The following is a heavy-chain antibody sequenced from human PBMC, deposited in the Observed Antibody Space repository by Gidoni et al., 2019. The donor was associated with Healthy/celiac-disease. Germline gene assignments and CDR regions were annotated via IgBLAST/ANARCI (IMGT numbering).Heavy chain of an antibody. V-gene: IGHV1-2*04. CDR3: ARAGGGYYGSGSYYEDWCDP. CDR1: GYTFTGYY. CDR2: INPNSGGT. Sequence: QVQLVQSGAAVKKPGASVKVSCTASGYTFTGYYMHWVRQAPGQGLEWLGWINPNSGGTNYAQKFQGWVTMTRDTSISTAYMELSRLRSDDTAVYYCARAGGGYYGSGSYYEDWCDPWGQGTLVTVSS. D-gene: IGHD3-10*01. J-gene: IGHJ5*02.